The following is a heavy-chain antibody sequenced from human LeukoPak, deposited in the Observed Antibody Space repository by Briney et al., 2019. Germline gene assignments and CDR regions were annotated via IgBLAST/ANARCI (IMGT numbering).Heavy chain of an antibody. CDR2: IYYSGST. Sequence: SETLSLTCTVSGGSVSSGSYYWSWLRQPPGKGLEWIGYIYYSGSTNYNPSLKSRVTISVDTSKNQFSLKLSSVTAADTAVYYCARDRGYSYGPTTKDAFDIWGQGTMVTVSS. CDR1: GGSVSSGSYY. V-gene: IGHV4-61*01. D-gene: IGHD5-18*01. CDR3: ARDRGYSYGPTTKDAFDI. J-gene: IGHJ3*02.